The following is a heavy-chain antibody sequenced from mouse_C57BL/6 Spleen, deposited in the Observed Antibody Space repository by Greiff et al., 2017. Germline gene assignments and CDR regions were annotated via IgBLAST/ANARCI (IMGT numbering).Heavy chain of an antibody. CDR1: GFNIKDDY. Sequence: VQLKESGAELVRPGASVKLSCTASGFNIKDDYMHWVKQRPEQGLEWIGWIDPENGDTEYASKFQGKATITADTSSNTAYLQLSSLTSEDTAVYYCTRVYYGNYGDYWGQGTTLTVSS. CDR2: IDPENGDT. CDR3: TRVYYGNYGDY. J-gene: IGHJ2*01. V-gene: IGHV14-4*01. D-gene: IGHD2-1*01.